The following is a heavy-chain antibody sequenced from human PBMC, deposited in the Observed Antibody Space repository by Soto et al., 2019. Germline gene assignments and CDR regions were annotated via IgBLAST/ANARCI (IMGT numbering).Heavy chain of an antibody. CDR3: ARDLEHPGGKVWYFDL. CDR1: GGTFSSYA. Sequence: QVQLVQSGAEVKKPGSSVKVSCKASGGTFSSYAISWVRQAPGQGLEWMGGIIPIFGTANYAQKFQGRVTITXXEXTXXAYMELSSLRSEDTAVYYCARDLEHPGGKVWYFDLWGRGTLVTVSS. J-gene: IGHJ2*01. V-gene: IGHV1-69*05. D-gene: IGHD1-26*01. CDR2: IIPIFGTA.